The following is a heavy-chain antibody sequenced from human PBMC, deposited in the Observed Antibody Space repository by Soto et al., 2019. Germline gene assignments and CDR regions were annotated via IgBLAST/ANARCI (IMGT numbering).Heavy chain of an antibody. V-gene: IGHV1-69*12. CDR3: ARSGVGVDYYYGMDA. CDR2: IIPIFGTA. CDR1: GGTFSSYA. Sequence: QVQLVQSGAEVKKPGSSVQVSCKASGGTFSSYAISWVRQAPGQGLEWMGGIIPIFGTANNAQKVQGRVTITADESTSTAYMELSRLRSEDTAVDYCARSGVGVDYYYGMDAWGQGTTVTVSS. J-gene: IGHJ6*02. D-gene: IGHD6-25*01.